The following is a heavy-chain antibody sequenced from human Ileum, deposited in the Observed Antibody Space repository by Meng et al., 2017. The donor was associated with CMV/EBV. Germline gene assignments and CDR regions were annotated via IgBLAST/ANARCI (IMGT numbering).Heavy chain of an antibody. Sequence: RLPLHESGLGVAEPSETLSVICSVHGVVISSSSDYCGWFRQSPGKGLEWIGSIYYRGSTYYNPSLKSRVTISVDTSNNQFSLNLESVTAADTATYYCARDRNWGSWFDPWGQGTLVTVSS. J-gene: IGHJ5*02. CDR1: GVVISSSSDY. D-gene: IGHD7-27*01. CDR3: ARDRNWGSWFDP. V-gene: IGHV4-39*06. CDR2: IYYRGST.